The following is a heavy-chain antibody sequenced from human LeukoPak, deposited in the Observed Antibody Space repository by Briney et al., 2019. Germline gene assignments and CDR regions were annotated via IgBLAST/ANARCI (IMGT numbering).Heavy chain of an antibody. J-gene: IGHJ4*02. CDR1: GFSFSTYT. CDR3: AKDLVRVAFSFDY. V-gene: IGHV3-21*01. Sequence: GGSLRLSCAASGFSFSTYTMNWVRQAPGKGLEWVSSISSSSSYIFYADSVKGRFTISRDNAKSSLYLQMNSLRAEDTAVYYCAKDLVRVAFSFDYWGQGTLVTVSS. CDR2: ISSSSSYI. D-gene: IGHD5-12*01.